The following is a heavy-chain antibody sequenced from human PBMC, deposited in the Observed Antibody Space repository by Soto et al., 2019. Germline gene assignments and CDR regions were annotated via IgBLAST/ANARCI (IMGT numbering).Heavy chain of an antibody. J-gene: IGHJ4*02. V-gene: IGHV3-30*18. CDR3: AKEAAAGYFDY. D-gene: IGHD6-13*01. CDR2: ISYDGSNK. Sequence: GGSLRLSCAASGFTFSSYGMHWVRQAPGKGLEWVAVISYDGSNKYYADSVKGRFTISGDNSKNTLYLQMNSLRAEDTAVYYCAKEAAAGYFDYWGQGTLVTVSS. CDR1: GFTFSSYG.